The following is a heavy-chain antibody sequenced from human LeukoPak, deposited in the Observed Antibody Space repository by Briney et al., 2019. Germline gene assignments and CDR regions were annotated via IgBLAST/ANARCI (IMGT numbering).Heavy chain of an antibody. V-gene: IGHV4-31*03. CDR1: GGSISSGGYY. D-gene: IGHD3-22*01. CDR3: ARAQPTTYYYDSSGYYFDY. CDR2: IYYSGST. Sequence: SQTLSLTCTVSGGSISSGGYYWSWIRQHPGKGLEWIGYIYYSGSTYYNPSLKSRVTISVDTSKNQFSLKLSSVTAADTAVYYCARAQPTTYYYDSSGYYFDYWGQGTLVTVSS. J-gene: IGHJ4*02.